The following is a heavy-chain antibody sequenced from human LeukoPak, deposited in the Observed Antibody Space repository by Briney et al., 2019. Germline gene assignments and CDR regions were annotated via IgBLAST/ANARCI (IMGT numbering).Heavy chain of an antibody. Sequence: GGSLRLSCAASGFTFSNYWIHWVRQAPGKGLVWVSRISENGRTTTYADSVKGRFTISRDNAQNALYLEMNSLRAEDTAVYYCAREKKTEWTTGAFDMWGQGTMVIVSS. CDR2: ISENGRTT. CDR1: GFTFSNYW. J-gene: IGHJ3*02. D-gene: IGHD3-3*01. CDR3: AREKKTEWTTGAFDM. V-gene: IGHV3-74*01.